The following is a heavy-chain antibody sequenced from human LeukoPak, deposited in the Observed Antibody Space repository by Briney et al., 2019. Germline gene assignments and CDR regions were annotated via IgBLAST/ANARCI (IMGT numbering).Heavy chain of an antibody. CDR1: GVSISTYY. V-gene: IGHV4-59*08. CDR2: IYYSGST. J-gene: IGHJ6*03. Sequence: PSETLSLTCTVSGVSISTYYWSWIRQPPGRGLEWIGYIYYSGSTSYNPSLRSRVTISVDTSKNQFSLKLSSVTAADTAVYYCVRHRKYQLKRSSFDYYYYMDVWGKGTTVTVFS. CDR3: VRHRKYQLKRSSFDYYYYMDV. D-gene: IGHD2-2*01.